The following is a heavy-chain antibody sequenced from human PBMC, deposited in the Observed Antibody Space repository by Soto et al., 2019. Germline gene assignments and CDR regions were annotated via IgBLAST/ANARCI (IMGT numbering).Heavy chain of an antibody. CDR3: ARERRGGDSNGGVDY. CDR1: GASLSSGDYY. CDR2: IYYNGNN. J-gene: IGHJ4*02. Sequence: QVQLQESGPGLVKPSQTLSLTCIVSGASLSSGDYYLSWIRQPPGKGLEWIAFIYYNGNNFYNPSLKRRVTIAIDTSNNQFSLTVRSVTAADTAVYYCARERRGGDSNGGVDYWGQGTLVTVSS. D-gene: IGHD2-21*02. V-gene: IGHV4-30-4*01.